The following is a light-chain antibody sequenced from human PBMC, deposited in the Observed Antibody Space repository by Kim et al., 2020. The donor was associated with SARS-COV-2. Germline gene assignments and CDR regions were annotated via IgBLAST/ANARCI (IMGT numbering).Light chain of an antibody. CDR3: QSYDTSLSGSV. CDR1: CPTFSAGSA. Sequence: FTLPCPARCPTFSAGSALPCYQQLPGSAPTLLIFGNSHRPSGVPDRFSGSKSDTSASLAITGLQADDEADYYCQSYDTSLSGSVFGGGTKVTVL. CDR2: GNS. V-gene: IGLV1-40*01. J-gene: IGLJ3*02.